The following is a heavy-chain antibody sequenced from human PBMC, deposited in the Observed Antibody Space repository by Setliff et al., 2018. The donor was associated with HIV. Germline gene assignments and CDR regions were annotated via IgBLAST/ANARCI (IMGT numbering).Heavy chain of an antibody. CDR2: IHTSGST. V-gene: IGHV4-61*09. CDR1: GGSISSGSYY. Sequence: SETLSLTCTVSGGSISSGSYYWSWIRQPAGKGLEWIGHIHTSGSTKYNPSLKSRVTISVDKSKNQFSLKLSSVTAADTAVYYCASTHDYSNYYYYYYMDVWGKGTTVTVSS. J-gene: IGHJ6*03. D-gene: IGHD4-4*01. CDR3: ASTHDYSNYYYYYYMDV.